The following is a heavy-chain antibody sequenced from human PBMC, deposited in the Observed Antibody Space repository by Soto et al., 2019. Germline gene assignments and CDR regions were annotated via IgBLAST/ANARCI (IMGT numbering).Heavy chain of an antibody. CDR2: IYYSGST. CDR3: ALTYYYDSSGYYRAFDI. D-gene: IGHD3-22*01. J-gene: IGHJ3*02. Sequence: SETLSLTCTVSGGSISSGDYYWSWIRQPPGKGLEWIGYIYYSGSTYYNPSLKSRVTISVDTSKNQFSLKLSSVTAADTAAYYCALTYYYDSSGYYRAFDIWGQGTMVTVSS. V-gene: IGHV4-30-4*01. CDR1: GGSISSGDYY.